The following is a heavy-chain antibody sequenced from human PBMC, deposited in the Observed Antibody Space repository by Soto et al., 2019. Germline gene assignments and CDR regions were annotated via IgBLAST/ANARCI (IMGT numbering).Heavy chain of an antibody. CDR3: ASAARGSGGSCYAPFDD. CDR1: GDTFNNYA. J-gene: IGHJ4*02. V-gene: IGHV1-69*01. CDR2: IIPIFGSP. D-gene: IGHD2-15*01. Sequence: QVQLVQSGAEVKKPGSSVKVSCKASGDTFNNYAFSWVRQAPGQGLEWMGGIIPIFGSPDYTQKFQGAVTITADESTSTAYMELSSLRAEDTAVYYCASAARGSGGSCYAPFDDWGQGTLVTVSS.